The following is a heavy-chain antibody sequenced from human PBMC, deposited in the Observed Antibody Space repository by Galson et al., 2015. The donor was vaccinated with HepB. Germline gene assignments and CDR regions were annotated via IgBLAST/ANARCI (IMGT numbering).Heavy chain of an antibody. Sequence: SLRLSCAASGFTFSSYNMNWVRQAPGKGLEWVSSISSSSSYIYYADSVKGRFTISRDNAKNSLYLQMNSLRAEDTAVYYCARGSAAVVGYFDYWGQGTLVTVSS. J-gene: IGHJ4*02. CDR1: GFTFSSYN. V-gene: IGHV3-21*01. CDR2: ISSSSSYI. D-gene: IGHD2-15*01. CDR3: ARGSAAVVGYFDY.